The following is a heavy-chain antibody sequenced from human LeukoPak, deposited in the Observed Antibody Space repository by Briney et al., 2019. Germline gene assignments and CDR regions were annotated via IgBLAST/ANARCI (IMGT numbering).Heavy chain of an antibody. CDR1: GFTFSSYW. CDR2: IKQDGNEK. D-gene: IGHD3-22*01. Sequence: GGALRLSWAAAGFTFSSYWMSWLRQAPGEGLEWGANIKQDGNEKYYVESVKGRFTISRANAKNALYLQMNRLRAEDTAVYYCASYDSQGRAFDIWGQGTMVTVSS. J-gene: IGHJ3*02. V-gene: IGHV3-7*01. CDR3: ASYDSQGRAFDI.